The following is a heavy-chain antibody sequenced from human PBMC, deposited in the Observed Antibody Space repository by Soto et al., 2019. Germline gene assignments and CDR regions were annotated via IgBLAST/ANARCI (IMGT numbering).Heavy chain of an antibody. Sequence: GGSLRLSCAASGFTFSSYGMHWVRQAPGKGLEWVAVIWYDGSNKYYADSVKGRFTISRDNSKNTLYRQMNSLRAEDTAVYYCARDFLGYCSSTSCSNQDLGNFDYWGQGTLVTVSS. V-gene: IGHV3-33*01. CDR1: GFTFSSYG. J-gene: IGHJ4*02. D-gene: IGHD2-2*01. CDR3: ARDFLGYCSSTSCSNQDLGNFDY. CDR2: IWYDGSNK.